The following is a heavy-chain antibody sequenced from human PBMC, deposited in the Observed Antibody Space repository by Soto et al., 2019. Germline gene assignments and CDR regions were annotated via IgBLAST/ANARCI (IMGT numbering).Heavy chain of an antibody. V-gene: IGHV4-39*01. J-gene: IGHJ4*02. Sequence: SETLSLTCTVSGGSISSSSYYWGWIRQPPGKGLEWIGSIYYSGSTYYNPSLKSRVTISVDTSKNQFSLKLSSVTAADTAVYYCARQKTTMYYDYVWGSHPGYFGYWGQGTLVTVSS. CDR3: ARQKTTMYYDYVWGSHPGYFGY. CDR2: IYYSGST. D-gene: IGHD3-16*01. CDR1: GGSISSSSYY.